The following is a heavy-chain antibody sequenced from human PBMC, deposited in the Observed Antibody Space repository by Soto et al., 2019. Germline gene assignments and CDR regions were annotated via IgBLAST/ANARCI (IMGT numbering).Heavy chain of an antibody. CDR3: AREGDSGSYGDAFAI. CDR2: IIPIFGTA. J-gene: IGHJ3*02. CDR1: GGTFSSDA. V-gene: IGHV1-69*01. Sequence: QVQLVQSGAEVKKPGSSVKVSCKASGGTFSSDAISWVRQAPGQGLEWMGGIIPIFGTANYAQKFQDRVTIPADESTSTAYMELSSLRSEDTAVYYCAREGDSGSYGDAFAIWGQWTMVTVSS. D-gene: IGHD1-26*01.